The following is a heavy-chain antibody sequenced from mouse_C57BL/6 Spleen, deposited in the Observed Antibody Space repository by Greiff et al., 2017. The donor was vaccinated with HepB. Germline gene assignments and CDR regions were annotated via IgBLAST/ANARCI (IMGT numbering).Heavy chain of an antibody. J-gene: IGHJ4*01. Sequence: VQLQQPGAELVKPGASVKLSCKASGYTFTSYWMHWVKQRPGRGLEWIGRIDPNSGGTKYNEKFKSKATLTVDKPSSTAYMQLSSLTSEDSAVHCCARHYSNYPYYAMDYWGQGTSVTVST. V-gene: IGHV1-72*01. CDR3: ARHYSNYPYYAMDY. D-gene: IGHD2-5*01. CDR1: GYTFTSYW. CDR2: IDPNSGGT.